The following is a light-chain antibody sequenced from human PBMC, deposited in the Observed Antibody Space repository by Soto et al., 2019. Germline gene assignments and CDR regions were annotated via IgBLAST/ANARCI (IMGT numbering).Light chain of an antibody. CDR3: SSYTSRRVV. Sequence: QSALTQPASVSGSPGQSITISCTGTSSDVGGYNYVSWYQQHPGKAPKLMIYDVSNRPSGVSNRFSGSKSGNTASLTISGLQAEDEADYYCSSYTSRRVVFSGGTKLT. J-gene: IGLJ2*01. CDR2: DVS. CDR1: SSDVGGYNY. V-gene: IGLV2-14*01.